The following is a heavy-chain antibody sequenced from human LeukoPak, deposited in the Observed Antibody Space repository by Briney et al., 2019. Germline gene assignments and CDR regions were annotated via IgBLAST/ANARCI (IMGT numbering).Heavy chain of an antibody. Sequence: TLSLTCTVSGGSISSGGYYWSWIRQHPGKGLEWIGYIYYSGSTYYNPSLKSRVTISVDTSKNQFSLKLSSVTAADTAVYYCARDLVLWFGELPIWGQGTLVTVSS. CDR2: IYYSGST. J-gene: IGHJ4*02. D-gene: IGHD3-10*01. V-gene: IGHV4-31*03. CDR3: ARDLVLWFGELPI. CDR1: GGSISSGGYY.